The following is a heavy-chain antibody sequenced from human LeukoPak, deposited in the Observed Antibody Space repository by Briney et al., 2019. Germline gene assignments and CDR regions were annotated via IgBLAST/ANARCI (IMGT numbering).Heavy chain of an antibody. CDR3: ARETNSGLYYFDS. CDR1: GNTFTGSY. V-gene: IGHV1-2*02. CDR2: INPNSGDT. D-gene: IGHD6-19*01. Sequence: ASVKVSCKASGNTFTGSYIHWVRQAPGQGLEWMGWINPNSGDTKYAQNFQGRVTMTRDTSISTAYMGLSRLKSDDTAVYYCARETNSGLYYFDSWGQGTLVTVSS. J-gene: IGHJ4*02.